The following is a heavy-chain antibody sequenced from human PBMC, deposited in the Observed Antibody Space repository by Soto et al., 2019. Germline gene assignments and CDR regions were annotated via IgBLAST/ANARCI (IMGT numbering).Heavy chain of an antibody. D-gene: IGHD6-13*01. Sequence: QVQLVQSGAEVKKPGSSVKVSCKASGGTFSSYAISWVRQAPGQGLEWMGGIIHIFGTANYAQKFQGRVTITADKSTSTAYMELSSLRSEDTAVYYCARARAPYSSSWYAYFDYWGQGTLVTVSS. CDR1: GGTFSSYA. J-gene: IGHJ4*02. V-gene: IGHV1-69*06. CDR3: ARARAPYSSSWYAYFDY. CDR2: IIHIFGTA.